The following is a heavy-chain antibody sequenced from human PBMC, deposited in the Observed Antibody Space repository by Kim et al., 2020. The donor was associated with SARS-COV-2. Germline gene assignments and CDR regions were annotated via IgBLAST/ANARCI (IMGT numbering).Heavy chain of an antibody. CDR3: ARRFSGGPYGGNSGQDAFDI. V-gene: IGHV5-51*01. D-gene: IGHD4-17*01. J-gene: IGHJ3*02. CDR1: GYSFTSYW. CDR2: IYPGDSDT. Sequence: VESLKISCKGSGYSFTSYWIGWVRQMPGKGLEWMGIIYPGDSDTRYSPSFQGQVTISADKSISTAYLQWSSLKASDTAMYYCARRFSGGPYGGNSGQDAFDIWGQGTMVTVSS.